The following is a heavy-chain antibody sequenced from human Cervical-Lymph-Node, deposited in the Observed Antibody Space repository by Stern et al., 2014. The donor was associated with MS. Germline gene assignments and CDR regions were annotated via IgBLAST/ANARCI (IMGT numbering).Heavy chain of an antibody. CDR2: IYTTGST. Sequence: VQLVESGPGLVKPSQTLPLTCTVSGGSVGSGSYDWSWIRQPAGKGLEWIGRIYTTGSTYYNPSLKSRVSISIDKSKNQFSLKLTSVTAADTAVYYCARDKEDTNMAFRYFDNWGQGTLVTVSS. CDR3: ARDKEDTNMAFRYFDN. CDR1: GGSVGSGSYD. J-gene: IGHJ4*02. D-gene: IGHD5-18*01. V-gene: IGHV4-61*02.